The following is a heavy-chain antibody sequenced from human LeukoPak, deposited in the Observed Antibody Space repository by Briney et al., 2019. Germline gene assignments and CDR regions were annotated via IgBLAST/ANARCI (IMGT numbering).Heavy chain of an antibody. V-gene: IGHV3-15*01. CDR2: IKTKTDGGTT. D-gene: IGHD1-26*01. Sequence: GGSLRLSCAVSGFTFSDAWMSWVRQASGEGLEWIGRIKTKTDGGTTDYAAPVKGRFTISRDDSKNTLFLHMNSLKAEDKSVYYCANIFGGSSHRLDYWGQGTLVTVSS. CDR3: ANIFGGSSHRLDY. J-gene: IGHJ4*02. CDR1: GFTFSDAW.